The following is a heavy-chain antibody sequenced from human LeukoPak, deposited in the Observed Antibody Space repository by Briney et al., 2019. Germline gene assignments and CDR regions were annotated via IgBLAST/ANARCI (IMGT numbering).Heavy chain of an antibody. CDR1: GFTFSSYA. CDR2: IKSKTEGGTI. V-gene: IGHV3-15*01. CDR3: ARDSHDFWSGYYFEGKNWFDP. Sequence: PGGSLRLSCAASGFTFSSYALSWVRQAPGKGLEWVGRIKSKTEGGTIDYAAPVKGRFTISRDDSKNMVYLQMNSLKTEDTAVYYCARDSHDFWSGYYFEGKNWFDPWGQGTLVTVSS. D-gene: IGHD3-3*01. J-gene: IGHJ5*02.